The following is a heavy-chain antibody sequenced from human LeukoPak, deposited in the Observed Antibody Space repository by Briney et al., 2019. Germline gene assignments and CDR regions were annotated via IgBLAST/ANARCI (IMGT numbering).Heavy chain of an antibody. D-gene: IGHD5-18*01. J-gene: IGHJ6*02. CDR3: ARDEINSYGFFTPSSYYYGMDV. Sequence: PGGSLRLSCAASGFTFSSYGMHWVRQAPGKGLEWVAVIWYDGSNKYYADSVKGRFTISRDNSKNTLYLQMNSLRAEDTAVYYCARDEINSYGFFTPSSYYYGMDVWGQGTTVTVSS. CDR1: GFTFSSYG. CDR2: IWYDGSNK. V-gene: IGHV3-33*01.